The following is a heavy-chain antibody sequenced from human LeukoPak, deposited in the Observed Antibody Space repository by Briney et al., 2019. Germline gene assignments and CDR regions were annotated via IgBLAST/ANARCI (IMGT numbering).Heavy chain of an antibody. D-gene: IGHD1-26*01. CDR1: GFTFSRYA. CDR3: ASDVGGVGASPFDY. CDR2: ISYDASKE. V-gene: IGHV3-30-3*01. Sequence: PGGSLRLSCAASGFTFSRYAMHWVRQAPGKGLEWVAAISYDASKEYYADSVKGRFTISRDNSKSTLHLQMNSLRPDDTAVYNCASDVGGVGASPFDYWGQGTLVTVSS. J-gene: IGHJ4*02.